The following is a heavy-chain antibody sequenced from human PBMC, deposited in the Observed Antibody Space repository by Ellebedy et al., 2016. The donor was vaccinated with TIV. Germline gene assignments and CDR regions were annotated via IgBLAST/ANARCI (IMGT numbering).Heavy chain of an antibody. CDR1: GITFSNTW. V-gene: IGHV3-7*01. D-gene: IGHD2-15*01. CDR3: ARDIYCSGESCWGFDF. J-gene: IGHJ4*02. Sequence: GGSLRLSXAVSGITFSNTWMSWVRQAPGKGLEWVANIKQDGSEAYYVDSVKGRFTISRDNAKNLLYLQMSGLRGEDTAVYYCARDIYCSGESCWGFDFWGQGTLVTVSS. CDR2: IKQDGSEA.